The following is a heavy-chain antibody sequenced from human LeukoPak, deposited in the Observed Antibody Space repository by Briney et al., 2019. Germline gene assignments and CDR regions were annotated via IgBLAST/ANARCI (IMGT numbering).Heavy chain of an antibody. V-gene: IGHV3-30*18. J-gene: IGHJ6*04. CDR2: VSYDGGNR. CDR3: AKTMVRTAILLSLPSYYYGLDV. CDR1: GFSFSAYD. Sequence: GRSLRLSCAASGFSFSAYDMHWVRQAPGKGLEWVAVVSYDGGNRYYADSVKGRFTISRDNSKNTLYLQVNNLTTEDTAVYFCAKTMVRTAILLSLPSYYYGLDVWGTGTTVTVSS. D-gene: IGHD3-10*01.